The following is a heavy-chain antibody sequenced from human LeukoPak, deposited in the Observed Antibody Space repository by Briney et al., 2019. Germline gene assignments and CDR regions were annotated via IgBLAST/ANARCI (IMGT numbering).Heavy chain of an antibody. D-gene: IGHD6-13*01. J-gene: IGHJ4*02. CDR1: GDSISSTTYY. Sequence: SETLSLTCTVSGDSISSTTYYWAWIRQPPGKGLEWIGNNYGTATNFHNPSLKSPVTMSIGTSNNPFSLDLSSVTAADMAVYYCARGLYDGGSWFHFDSWGQGTLVT. V-gene: IGHV4-39*02. CDR2: NYGTATN. CDR3: ARGLYDGGSWFHFDS.